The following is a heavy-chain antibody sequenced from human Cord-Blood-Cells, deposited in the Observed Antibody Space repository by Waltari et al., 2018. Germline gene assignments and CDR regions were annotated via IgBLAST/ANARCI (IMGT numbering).Heavy chain of an antibody. V-gene: IGHV1-8*01. CDR1: GYTFTSYD. J-gene: IGHJ2*01. D-gene: IGHD3-10*01. CDR2: MNPNSGNT. CDR3: ARPRDLGDYWYFDL. Sequence: QVQLVQSGAEVKKPGASVQVSCKASGYTFTSYDINWVRQATGQGLEWMGWMNPNSGNTGYAQKFQGRVTMTRNTSISTAYMELSSLRSEDTAVYYCARPRDLGDYWYFDLWGRGTLVTVSS.